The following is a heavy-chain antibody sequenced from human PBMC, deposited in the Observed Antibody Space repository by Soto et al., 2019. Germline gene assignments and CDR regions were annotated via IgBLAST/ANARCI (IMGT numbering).Heavy chain of an antibody. CDR3: AKTNSSYVWGSYRPLAGFDN. D-gene: IGHD3-16*02. CDR1: GFTFSSYA. J-gene: IGHJ4*02. V-gene: IGHV3-23*01. CDR2: ISGSGGST. Sequence: PGGSLRLSCAASGFTFSSYAMSWVRQAPGKGLEWVSAISGSGGSTYYADSVKGRFTISRDNSKNTLYLQMNSLRAEDTAVYYSAKTNSSYVWGSYRPLAGFDNWRQGTLVIVPS.